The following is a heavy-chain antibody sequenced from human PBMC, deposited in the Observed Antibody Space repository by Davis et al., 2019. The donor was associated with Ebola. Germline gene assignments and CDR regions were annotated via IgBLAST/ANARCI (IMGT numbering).Heavy chain of an antibody. CDR2: ITGSGIST. CDR3: AKGLRTQWLVTRYFDY. CDR1: GFNFGGVA. Sequence: GESLKISCAASGFNFGGVAMSWVRQAPGRGLEWVSTITGSGISTYYADSVTGRFTISRDNSRDTLYLQMTSLRAEDTAVYYCAKGLRTQWLVTRYFDYWGQGTLVTVSS. J-gene: IGHJ4*02. V-gene: IGHV3-23*01. D-gene: IGHD6-19*01.